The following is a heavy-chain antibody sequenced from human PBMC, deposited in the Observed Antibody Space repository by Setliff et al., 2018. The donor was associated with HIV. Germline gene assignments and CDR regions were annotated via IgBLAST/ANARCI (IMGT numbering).Heavy chain of an antibody. D-gene: IGHD2-8*01. Sequence: GESLKISCAASGFTVSTNYMSWVRQAPGKGLEWVSIIYTGGSTYYADSVKGRFTISRDNSKNTLYLQTNSLRAEDTAVYYCARTEEWWRPFDYWGQGTLVTVSS. CDR2: IYTGGST. CDR1: GFTVSTNY. V-gene: IGHV3-66*02. J-gene: IGHJ4*02. CDR3: ARTEEWWRPFDY.